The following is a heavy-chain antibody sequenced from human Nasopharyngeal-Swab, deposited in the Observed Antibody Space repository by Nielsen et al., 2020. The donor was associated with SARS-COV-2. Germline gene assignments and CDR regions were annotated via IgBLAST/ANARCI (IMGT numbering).Heavy chain of an antibody. CDR3: ARSPPYYYYGMDV. V-gene: IGHV5-51*01. CDR2: IYPGDSDT. Sequence: GESLKISCQGSGYSFTSYWIGWVRQMPGKGLEWMGIIYPGDSDTRYSPSFQGQVTISADKSISTAYLQWSSLKASDTAMYYCARSPPYYYYGMDVWGQGTTVTVSS. CDR1: GYSFTSYW. J-gene: IGHJ6*02.